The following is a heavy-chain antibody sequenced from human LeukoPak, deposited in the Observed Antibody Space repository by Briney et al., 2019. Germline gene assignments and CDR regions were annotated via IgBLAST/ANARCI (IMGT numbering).Heavy chain of an antibody. J-gene: IGHJ4*02. D-gene: IGHD6-13*01. CDR2: IYHSGST. V-gene: IGHV4-30-2*01. Sequence: SETLSLTCTVSGGSISSGGYYWSWIRQPPGKGLEWIGYIYHSGSTYYNPSLKSRITISVDRSKNQFSLKLGSVTAADTAVYYCAREEAAAGTAWDYWGQGTLVTVSS. CDR1: GGSISSGGYY. CDR3: AREEAAAGTAWDY.